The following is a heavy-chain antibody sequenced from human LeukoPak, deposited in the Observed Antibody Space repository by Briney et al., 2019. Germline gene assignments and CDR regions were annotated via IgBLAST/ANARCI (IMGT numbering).Heavy chain of an antibody. J-gene: IGHJ4*02. CDR3: VKDVVGDRWLEDVDF. Sequence: PGGSLRLSCAASGFTFNNFGMHWVRQAPGKGLEWVAFIHHDGSKILYGDSVKGRFTISRDNSKNTLYLQMSSLRAEDTAIYYCVKDVVGDRWLEDVDFWGQGTLVTVSS. CDR2: IHHDGSKI. CDR1: GFTFNNFG. V-gene: IGHV3-30*02. D-gene: IGHD6-19*01.